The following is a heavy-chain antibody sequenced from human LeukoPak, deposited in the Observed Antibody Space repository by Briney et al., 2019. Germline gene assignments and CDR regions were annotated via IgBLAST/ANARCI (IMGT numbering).Heavy chain of an antibody. CDR2: ISSDGSNQ. J-gene: IGHJ6*02. CDR1: GFTFSPDA. V-gene: IGHV3-30-3*01. Sequence: GGSLRLSCAASGFTFSPDAMHWVRQAPGKGLEWVAVISSDGSNQYYADSVKGRFTISRDNSKNTLNLQMSNLRAEDTAVYFCARGGGLDVWGQGATVTVSS. D-gene: IGHD3-16*01. CDR3: ARGGGLDV.